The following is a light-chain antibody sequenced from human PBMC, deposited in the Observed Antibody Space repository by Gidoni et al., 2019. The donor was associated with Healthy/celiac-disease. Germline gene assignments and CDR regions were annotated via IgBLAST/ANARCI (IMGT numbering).Light chain of an antibody. Sequence: DIQMTQSPSSLSASVGEAVTITCLASQSIRSYLNCYQQKPGKAPNLLIYVSSSWQSGFPSRFSGSGSGTDFTLTISSLQPEDFASYSCQQSYSTPLSFGQGTKVEIK. CDR3: QQSYSTPLS. CDR1: QSIRSY. J-gene: IGKJ1*01. V-gene: IGKV1-39*01. CDR2: VSS.